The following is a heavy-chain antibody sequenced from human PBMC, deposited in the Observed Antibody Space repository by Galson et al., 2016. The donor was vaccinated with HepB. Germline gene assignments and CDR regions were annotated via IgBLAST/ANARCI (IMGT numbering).Heavy chain of an antibody. CDR3: AKSLYGGNF. J-gene: IGHJ4*02. CDR2: ISGNAGST. Sequence: SLRLSCAASGFTFSTYAMSWVRQAPGKGLEWVSGISGNAGSTNYVDSVKGRFTISRDNSKNTLYLHMNSLRADDTAVYYCAKSLYGGNFWGQGTLVTVSS. V-gene: IGHV3-23*01. D-gene: IGHD4-23*01. CDR1: GFTFSTYA.